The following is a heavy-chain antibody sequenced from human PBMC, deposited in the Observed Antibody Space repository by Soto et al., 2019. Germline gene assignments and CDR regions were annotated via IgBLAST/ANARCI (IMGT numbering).Heavy chain of an antibody. V-gene: IGHV1-69*06. D-gene: IGHD4-17*01. CDR1: GGTFSSYA. J-gene: IGHJ6*02. CDR3: ASTLSDYGDTDYYYYGMDV. CDR2: IIPIFGTA. Sequence: GASVKVSCKASGGTFSSYAISWVRQAPGQGLEWMGGIIPIFGTANYAQKFQGRVTITADKSTSTAYMELSSLRSEDTAVYYCASTLSDYGDTDYYYYGMDVWGQGTTVTVSS.